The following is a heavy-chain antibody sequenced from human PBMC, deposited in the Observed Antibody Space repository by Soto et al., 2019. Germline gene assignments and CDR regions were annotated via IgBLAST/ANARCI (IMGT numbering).Heavy chain of an antibody. CDR2: IYYSGST. CDR1: GGSISSYY. D-gene: IGHD3-10*02. Sequence: PSETLSLTCTVSGGSISSYYWSWIRQPPGKGLEWIGYIYYSGSTNYNPSLKSRVTISVDTSKNQFSLKLSSVTAADTAVYYCARLPYVAGRNYFDPWGQGTLVTVSS. V-gene: IGHV4-59*08. J-gene: IGHJ4*02. CDR3: ARLPYVAGRNYFDP.